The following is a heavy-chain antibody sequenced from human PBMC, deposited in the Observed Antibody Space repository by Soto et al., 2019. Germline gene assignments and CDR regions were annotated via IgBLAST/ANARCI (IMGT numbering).Heavy chain of an antibody. CDR2: INHSGST. J-gene: IGHJ4*02. D-gene: IGHD2-15*01. CDR3: ATSAGVAATKYYFDY. V-gene: IGHV4-34*01. CDR1: GGSISSYY. Sequence: PSETLSLTCTVSGGSISSYYWSWIRQPPGKGLEWIGEINHSGSTNYNPSLKSRVTISVDTSKNQFSLKLSSVTAADTAVYYCATSAGVAATKYYFDYWGQGTLVTVSS.